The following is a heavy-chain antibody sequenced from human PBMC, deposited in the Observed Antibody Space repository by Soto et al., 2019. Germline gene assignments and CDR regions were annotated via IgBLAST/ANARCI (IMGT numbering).Heavy chain of an antibody. CDR1: GFTINSHW. J-gene: IGHJ4*02. CDR2: INSDGSST. Sequence: EVQLVESGGGLVQPGGSLRLSCAASGFTINSHWMHWVRQAPGKGLVWVSRINSDGSSTNYADSVKGRFTISRDNAKNTLNLQRNRLRDEDTAVYYCAAWGGVDGDYAVFDYWGLGALVTVSS. CDR3: AAWGGVDGDYAVFDY. D-gene: IGHD4-17*01. V-gene: IGHV3-74*01.